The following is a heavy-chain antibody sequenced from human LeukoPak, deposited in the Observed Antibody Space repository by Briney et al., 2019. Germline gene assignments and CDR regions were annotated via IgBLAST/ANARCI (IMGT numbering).Heavy chain of an antibody. CDR1: GYTFTSYG. V-gene: IGHV1-18*01. J-gene: IGHJ5*02. CDR2: ISAYNGNT. CDR3: AREIMVRGSGFWFDP. Sequence: ASVKVSCKASGYTFTSYGISWVRQAPGQGLEWMGWISAYNGNTNYAQKLQGRVTMTTDTSTSTAYMELRSLRSDDTAAYYCAREIMVRGSGFWFDPWGQGTLVTVSS. D-gene: IGHD3-10*01.